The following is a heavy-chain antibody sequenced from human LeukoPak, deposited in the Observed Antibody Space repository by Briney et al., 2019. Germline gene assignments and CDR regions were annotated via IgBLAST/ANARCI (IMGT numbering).Heavy chain of an antibody. D-gene: IGHD2-2*01. CDR1: GGSISSNY. Sequence: SETLSLTCTVSGGSISSNYWSWIRQPAGKGLEWIGRIYTSGSTNYNPSLKSRVTMSVDTSKNQFSLKLSSVTAADTAVYYCARGYCTSSSCFRYAFDIWAKGQWSPSLQ. V-gene: IGHV4-4*07. CDR3: ARGYCTSSSCFRYAFDI. CDR2: IYTSGST. J-gene: IGHJ3*02.